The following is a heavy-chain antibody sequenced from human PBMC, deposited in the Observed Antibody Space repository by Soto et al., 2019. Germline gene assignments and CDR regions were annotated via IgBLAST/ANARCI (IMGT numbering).Heavy chain of an antibody. D-gene: IGHD3-3*01. CDR1: GFTFSSYG. J-gene: IGHJ3*01. V-gene: IGHV3-33*01. Sequence: GGSLRLSCAASGFTFSSYGMHWVRQAPGKGLEWVAVIWYDGSNKYYADSVKGRFTISRDNSKTTLYLQMNSLRAEDTAVYYCARGTYDFWSGYLDAFDLWGQGTMVTVSS. CDR3: ARGTYDFWSGYLDAFDL. CDR2: IWYDGSNK.